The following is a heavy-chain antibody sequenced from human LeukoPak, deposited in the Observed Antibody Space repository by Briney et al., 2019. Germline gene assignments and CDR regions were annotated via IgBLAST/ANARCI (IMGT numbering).Heavy chain of an antibody. CDR3: AKGAAAGLVDWFDP. CDR1: GFTFTNFA. D-gene: IGHD6-25*01. J-gene: IGHJ5*02. V-gene: IGHV3-23*01. CDR2: ITGDGAT. Sequence: GGSLRLSCAVSGFTFTNFAMLWVRQAPGKGLQWVSSITGDGATYYADSVRGRFMLSRDTSKNTLYLQMNSLTAEDTALYYCAKGAAAGLVDWFDPWGQGTLVTVSS.